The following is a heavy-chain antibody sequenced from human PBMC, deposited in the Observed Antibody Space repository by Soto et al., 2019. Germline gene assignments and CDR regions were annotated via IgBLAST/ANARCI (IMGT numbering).Heavy chain of an antibody. CDR3: ARDTLIVLMVYATPTRIFDY. J-gene: IGHJ4*02. CDR1: WDDISNNTAA. CDR2: TYYRSKWYN. D-gene: IGHD2-8*01. Sequence: PSQTFTHICTISWDDISNNTAAWDWIRQSPSRGLEWLGRTYYRSKWYNDYAVSVKSRITINPDTSKNQFSLQLNSVTPEDTAVYYCARDTLIVLMVYATPTRIFDYWGQGTLVTVSS. V-gene: IGHV6-1*01.